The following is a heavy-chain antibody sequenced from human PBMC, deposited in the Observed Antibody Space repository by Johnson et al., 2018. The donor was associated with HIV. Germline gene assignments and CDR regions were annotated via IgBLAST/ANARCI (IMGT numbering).Heavy chain of an antibody. J-gene: IGHJ3*02. CDR1: GFTFSSYD. Sequence: VQVVESGGGLVQPGGSLRLSCAASGFTFSSYDMHWVRQATGKGLEWVSAIGTAGDTYYPGSVKGRFTISRENAKNSLYLQMNSLRAGAPAVYYCARVTNSGAFDIWGQGTMVTVSS. D-gene: IGHD2-8*01. V-gene: IGHV3-13*01. CDR2: IGTAGDT. CDR3: ARVTNSGAFDI.